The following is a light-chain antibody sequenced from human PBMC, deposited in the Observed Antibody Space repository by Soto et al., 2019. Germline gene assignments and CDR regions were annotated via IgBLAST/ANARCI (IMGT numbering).Light chain of an antibody. CDR1: SSDVGGYNY. CDR3: SSYAGSSNV. CDR2: EVN. V-gene: IGLV2-8*01. Sequence: QSVLTQPPSASGSPGQSVAISCTGTSSDVGGYNYVSWYQQYPGKAPKLMIYEVNKRPSGVPDRFSGSKSGNTASLTVSGLQAEDEADYYCSSYAGSSNVFGTGTKATV. J-gene: IGLJ1*01.